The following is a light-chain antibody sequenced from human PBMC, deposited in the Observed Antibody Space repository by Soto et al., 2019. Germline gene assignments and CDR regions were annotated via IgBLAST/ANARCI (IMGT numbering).Light chain of an antibody. V-gene: IGKV3-11*01. Sequence: EIVLTQSPATLSLSPGERATLSCMASQSVSSYLAWYQQKPGQAPRLLIYDASNRATGIPARFSGSGSGTDFTLTISSLEPEDFAVYYCQQRSNWPFFGQGTKLEIK. CDR1: QSVSSY. J-gene: IGKJ2*01. CDR3: QQRSNWPF. CDR2: DAS.